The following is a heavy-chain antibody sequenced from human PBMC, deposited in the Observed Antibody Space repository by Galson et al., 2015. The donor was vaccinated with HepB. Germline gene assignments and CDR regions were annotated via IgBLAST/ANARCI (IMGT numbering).Heavy chain of an antibody. CDR1: GYTFTSYW. Sequence: QSGAEVKKPGESLRISCKGSGYTFTSYWITWVRQMPGKGLEWMGRIDPSDSRTNFSPSFEGHVTISRDNSKNTLYLQMNSLRAEDTAVSYCAKGLAVPAAPASRGPIDYWGQGTLVTVSS. J-gene: IGHJ4*02. V-gene: IGHV5-10-1*01. CDR2: IDPSDSRT. CDR3: AKGLAVPAAPASRGPIDY. D-gene: IGHD2-2*01.